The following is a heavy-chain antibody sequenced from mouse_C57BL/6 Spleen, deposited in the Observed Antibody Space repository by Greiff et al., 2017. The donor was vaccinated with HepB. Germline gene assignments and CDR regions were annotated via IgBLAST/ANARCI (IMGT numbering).Heavy chain of an antibody. J-gene: IGHJ3*01. V-gene: IGHV1-54*01. CDR3: ARGLGRSFAY. CDR1: GYAFTNSL. D-gene: IGHD4-1*01. CDR2: INPGSGGT. Sequence: QVQLQQSGAELVRPGTSVKVSCKASGYAFTNSLIEWVKQRPGQGLEWIGVINPGSGGTNYNEKFKGKATLTADKSSSTAYMQLSSLTSEDSAVYFCARGLGRSFAYWGQGTLVTVSA.